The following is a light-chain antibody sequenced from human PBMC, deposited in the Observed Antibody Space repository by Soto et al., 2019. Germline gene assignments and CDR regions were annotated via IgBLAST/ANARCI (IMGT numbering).Light chain of an antibody. CDR3: QQYGTWT. J-gene: IGKJ1*01. V-gene: IGKV3-20*01. CDR2: GTS. Sequence: EIVLTQSPGTLSVSPGERATLSCRASQTISSNYLACYQQKPGQAPSLLLYGTSSRATGIPDRLSGSGSGTDLTLTISRPEPEDSAIAHRQQYGTWTFGQGTKVEIK. CDR1: QTISSNY.